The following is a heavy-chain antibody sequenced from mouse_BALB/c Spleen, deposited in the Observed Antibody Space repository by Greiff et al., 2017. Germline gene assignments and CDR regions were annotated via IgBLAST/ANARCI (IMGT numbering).Heavy chain of an antibody. Sequence: EVKLMESGGGLVKPGGSLKLSCAASGFTFSSYAMSWVRQTPEKRLEWVASISSGGSTYYPDSVKGRFTISRDNARNILYLQMSSLRSEDTAMYYCARDDYDGRPDYWGQGTTLTVSS. D-gene: IGHD2-4*01. CDR2: ISSGGST. CDR1: GFTFSSYA. J-gene: IGHJ2*01. CDR3: ARDDYDGRPDY. V-gene: IGHV5-6-5*01.